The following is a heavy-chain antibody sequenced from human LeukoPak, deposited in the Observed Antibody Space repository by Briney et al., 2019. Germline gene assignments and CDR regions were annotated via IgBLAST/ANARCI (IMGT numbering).Heavy chain of an antibody. Sequence: PSETLSLTCTVSGGSISSTSHFWRWFRQPPGQGLEWLGSLDYRGTSYHNPSLMSRITISVDTSKSQFSLKLSSVTAADTAVYYCATSLDWGQGALVTVSS. CDR1: GGSISSTSHF. D-gene: IGHD2/OR15-2a*01. CDR2: LDYRGTS. V-gene: IGHV4-39*01. CDR3: ATSLD. J-gene: IGHJ3*01.